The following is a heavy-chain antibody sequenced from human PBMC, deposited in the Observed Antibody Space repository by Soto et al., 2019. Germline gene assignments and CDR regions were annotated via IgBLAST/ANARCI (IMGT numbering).Heavy chain of an antibody. D-gene: IGHD5-18*01. Sequence: EVQLVESGGGLVQPGGSLRLSCAASGFTFSSYWMHWVRQAPGKGLVWVSRINSDGSSTSYADSVKGRFTISRDNXKNTLYLQMNSLRAEDTAVYYCARGGAYSYDNPDYWGQGTLVTVSS. CDR2: INSDGSST. V-gene: IGHV3-74*01. CDR3: ARGGAYSYDNPDY. J-gene: IGHJ4*02. CDR1: GFTFSSYW.